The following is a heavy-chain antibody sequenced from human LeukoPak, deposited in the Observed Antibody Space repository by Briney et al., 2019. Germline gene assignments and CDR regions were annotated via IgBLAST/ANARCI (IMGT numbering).Heavy chain of an antibody. CDR2: INPNSGGT. Sequence: ASVKVSCKASGYTFTGYYMHWVRQAPGQGLEWMGWINPNSGGTNYAQKFQGRVTMTRDTSISTAYMELSRLRSDDTAMYYCARGGYCSSTSCLRGYYYYMDVWGKGTTVTVSS. J-gene: IGHJ6*03. CDR1: GYTFTGYY. CDR3: ARGGYCSSTSCLRGYYYYMDV. V-gene: IGHV1-2*02. D-gene: IGHD2-2*01.